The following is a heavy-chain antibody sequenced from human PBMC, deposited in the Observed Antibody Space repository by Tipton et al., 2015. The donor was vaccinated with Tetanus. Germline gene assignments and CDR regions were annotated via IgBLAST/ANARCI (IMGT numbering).Heavy chain of an antibody. CDR2: ISSGTDYI. V-gene: IGHV3-21*01. CDR3: ARGADNYGYYLDY. J-gene: IGHJ4*02. D-gene: IGHD5-18*01. CDR1: GFTFSSYS. Sequence: SLRLSCEGSGFTFSSYSMNWVRQAPGKGLEWVSSISSGTDYIYYADSVTGRFTISRDNAKKSLYLQLNSLRAEDTAVYYCARGADNYGYYLDYWGQGTLVTVSA.